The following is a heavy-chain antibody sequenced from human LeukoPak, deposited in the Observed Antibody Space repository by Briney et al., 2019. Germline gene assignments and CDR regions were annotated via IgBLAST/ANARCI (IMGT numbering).Heavy chain of an antibody. D-gene: IGHD3-10*01. CDR3: ARDKAHSYGYYFDP. J-gene: IGHJ4*02. CDR1: GGGISTYY. V-gene: IGHV4-4*08. CDR2: IANGAT. Sequence: PSETLSLTCTVAGGGISTYYWNWIRQTPGKGLDGVGHIANGATDYNPSLKSRAIISVDTSKNQISLRLTSVTAADTAVYHCARDKAHSYGYYFDPWGPGTQVLVSS.